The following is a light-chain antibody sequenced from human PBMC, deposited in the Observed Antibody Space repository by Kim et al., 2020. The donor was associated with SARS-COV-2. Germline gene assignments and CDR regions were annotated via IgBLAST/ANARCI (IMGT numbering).Light chain of an antibody. J-gene: IGKJ1*01. CDR2: AAS. CDR3: QKYDDAPWT. Sequence: ASVGDRVTITCRASQGINKYLAWYQQKPGKLPKLLIYAASTLLPGVPSRFSGSGFGTDFSLTINSLQPEDFATYYCQKYDDAPWTFGQGTKVDIK. V-gene: IGKV1-27*01. CDR1: QGINKY.